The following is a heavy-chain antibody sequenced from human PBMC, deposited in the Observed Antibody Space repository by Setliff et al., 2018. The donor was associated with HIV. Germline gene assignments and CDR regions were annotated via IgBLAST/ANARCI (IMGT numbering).Heavy chain of an antibody. J-gene: IGHJ3*02. CDR1: GYTFTDYY. Sequence: ASVKVSCKASGYTFTDYYIHWVRQAPGQGLEWMGRINPNNGGTNYAQKFQGRVTMTRDTSISTAYMELSRLRSDDTAVYHCARDGYYDSGGYSAFDIWGQGTMVTVS. CDR3: ARDGYYDSGGYSAFDI. CDR2: INPNNGGT. V-gene: IGHV1-2*06. D-gene: IGHD3-22*01.